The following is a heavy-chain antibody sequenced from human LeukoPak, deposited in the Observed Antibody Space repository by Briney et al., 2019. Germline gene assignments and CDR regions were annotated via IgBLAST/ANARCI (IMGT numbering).Heavy chain of an antibody. CDR1: GFTFSSYA. CDR3: ASWRRKFDY. V-gene: IGHV3-30-3*01. Sequence: HPGGSLRLSCAASGFTFSSYAMHWVRQAPGKGLEWVAVISYDGSNKYYADSVKGRFTISRDNSKNTLYLQMNSLRAEDMAVYYCASWRRKFDYWGQGTLVTVSS. J-gene: IGHJ4*02. CDR2: ISYDGSNK.